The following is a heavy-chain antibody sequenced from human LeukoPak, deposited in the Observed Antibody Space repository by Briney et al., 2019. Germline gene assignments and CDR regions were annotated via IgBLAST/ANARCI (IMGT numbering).Heavy chain of an antibody. Sequence: GGSLRLSCAASGFTFSSYAMRWVRQAPGKGLEGVSVFSGSCGNTFYADSVRGRFPISRDISRNTLYLQMNTLRAEDTAVYYCAKNRRGTYYYDSSGYYITLDAFDIWGQGTMVTVSS. J-gene: IGHJ3*02. V-gene: IGHV3-23*01. CDR3: AKNRRGTYYYDSSGYYITLDAFDI. D-gene: IGHD3-22*01. CDR1: GFTFSSYA. CDR2: FSGSCGNT.